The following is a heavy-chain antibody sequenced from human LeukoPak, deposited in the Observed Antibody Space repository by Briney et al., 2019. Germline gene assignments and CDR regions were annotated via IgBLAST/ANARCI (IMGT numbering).Heavy chain of an antibody. CDR1: GYTFTDYY. CDR3: ARANFLYCSSTTCLFDY. CDR2: INPNDGDT. Sequence: ASVKVSCKASGYTFTDYYMHWVRQAPGQGFEWMGWINPNDGDTNYAQKFQGRVTMTRDTSISTAHMEVSRLRSDDTAVYYCARANFLYCSSTTCLFDYWGQGTLVTVS. V-gene: IGHV1-2*02. J-gene: IGHJ4*02. D-gene: IGHD2-2*01.